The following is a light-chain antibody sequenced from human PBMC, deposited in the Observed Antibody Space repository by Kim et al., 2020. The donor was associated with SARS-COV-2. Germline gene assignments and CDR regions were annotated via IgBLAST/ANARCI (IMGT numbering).Light chain of an antibody. V-gene: IGLV2-14*01. CDR2: DVS. CDR1: SSDVGGYNY. CDR3: SSYTSSSTLAWV. J-gene: IGLJ1*01. Sequence: QSALTQPASVSGSPGQSITISCTGTSSDVGGYNYVSWYQQHPGKAPKLMIYDVSKRPSGVSNRFSGSKSGNTASLTISGLQAEDEADYYCSSYTSSSTLAWVFGTGTKVTVL.